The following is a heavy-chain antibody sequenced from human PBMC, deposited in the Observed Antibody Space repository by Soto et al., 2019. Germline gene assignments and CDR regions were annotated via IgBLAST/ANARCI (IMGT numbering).Heavy chain of an antibody. V-gene: IGHV1-46*01. CDR2: INPSGGST. J-gene: IGHJ4*02. CDR1: GYTFTSYY. Sequence: QVQLVQSGAEVKKPGASVKISCKAAGYTFTSYYMHWVRQAPGQGLEWMGIINPSGGSTNYAQKLQGRVAMTRDTAKSTVYMKLNSLRSEDTAVAYWARPPLPGCINDVCYPRDYWGQGTLLTVSS. CDR3: ARPPLPGCINDVCYPRDY. D-gene: IGHD2-8*01.